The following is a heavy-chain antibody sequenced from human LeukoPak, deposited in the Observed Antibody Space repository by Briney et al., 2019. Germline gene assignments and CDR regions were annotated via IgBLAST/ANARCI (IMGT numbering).Heavy chain of an antibody. V-gene: IGHV3-64D*08. CDR1: GFTFSDYA. D-gene: IGHD3-10*01. Sequence: GGSLRLSCSASGFTFSDYAMFWARLAPGKGLEYVSAISSSGGSTDYADSVRGRFTISRDNSKKTLYLQMSTLSVEDTAVYYCVKDSRGSGRGGNFDFWGQGTLVTVSS. J-gene: IGHJ4*02. CDR2: ISSSGGST. CDR3: VKDSRGSGRGGNFDF.